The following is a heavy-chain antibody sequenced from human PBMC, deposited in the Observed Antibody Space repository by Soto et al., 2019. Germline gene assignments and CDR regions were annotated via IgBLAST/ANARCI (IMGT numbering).Heavy chain of an antibody. CDR3: TRDLNHDCGP. Sequence: EVHLVESGGGLVQPGGSLRLSCAASGFTFSDYWMTWVRQTPGKGLEGVANMNPDGSEQYYLDSVKGRFTISRDNAKNSLYLQMNSLRGEDTAVYYCTRDLNHDCGPWGQGTQVNVSS. CDR1: GFTFSDYW. J-gene: IGHJ5*02. V-gene: IGHV3-7*04. CDR2: MNPDGSEQ. D-gene: IGHD2-21*01.